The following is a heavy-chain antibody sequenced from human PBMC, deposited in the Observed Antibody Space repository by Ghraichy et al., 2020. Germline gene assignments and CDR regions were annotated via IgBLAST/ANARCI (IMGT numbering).Heavy chain of an antibody. CDR1: RFTFSGYS. V-gene: IGHV3-30-3*01. CDR3: ARDIKSSSWSYYYYAMDV. D-gene: IGHD6-13*01. CDR2: ISYDGSNK. Sequence: GGSLRLSCAASRFTFSGYSMHWVRQAPGKGLEWVAVISYDGSNKYFADSVKGRFTISRDNSKNTVYLQMNSLRAEDTAVYYCARDIKSSSWSYYYYAMDVWGQGTTVTVSS. J-gene: IGHJ6*02.